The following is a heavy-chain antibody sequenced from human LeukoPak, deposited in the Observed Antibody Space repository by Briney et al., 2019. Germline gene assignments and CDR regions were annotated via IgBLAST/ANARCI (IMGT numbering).Heavy chain of an antibody. J-gene: IGHJ4*02. CDR1: GFTVTNYH. CDR3: ARAPAGTLDF. V-gene: IGHV1-46*01. D-gene: IGHD6-13*01. CDR2: IKGTGDSP. Sequence: ASVKVSCTASGFTVTNYHMHWVRQAPGQGLEWVGLIKGTGDSPDYAQKFQGRVAVTCDTSTNTAYLELRSLKLEDTAVYYCARAPAGTLDFWGQGTLVTVS.